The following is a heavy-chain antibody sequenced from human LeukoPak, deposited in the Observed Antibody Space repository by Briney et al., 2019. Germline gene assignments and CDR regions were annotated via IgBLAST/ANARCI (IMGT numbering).Heavy chain of an antibody. Sequence: GGSLRLSCAASGFTFSSYGMHWVRQAPGKGLEWVAVIWYDGSNKYYADSAKGRFTISRDNSKNTLYLQMNSLRAEDTAVYYCASPVEMATIFDFDYWGQGTLVTVSS. D-gene: IGHD5-24*01. CDR1: GFTFSSYG. CDR2: IWYDGSNK. J-gene: IGHJ4*02. CDR3: ASPVEMATIFDFDY. V-gene: IGHV3-33*01.